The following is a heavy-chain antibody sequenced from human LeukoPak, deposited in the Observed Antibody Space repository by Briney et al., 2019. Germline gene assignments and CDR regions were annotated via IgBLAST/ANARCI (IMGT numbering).Heavy chain of an antibody. CDR1: AYSISSSNW. D-gene: IGHD7-27*01. Sequence: PSETLSLTCAVSAYSISSSNWWAWIRQPPGKGLEWIGYIYYSGSTYYNPSLKSRVTMSVDTSKNQFSLKLSSVTAVDTAVYYCVKKVAGVAWFDSWGQGTLVTVSS. V-gene: IGHV4-28*01. J-gene: IGHJ5*01. CDR2: IYYSGST. CDR3: VKKVAGVAWFDS.